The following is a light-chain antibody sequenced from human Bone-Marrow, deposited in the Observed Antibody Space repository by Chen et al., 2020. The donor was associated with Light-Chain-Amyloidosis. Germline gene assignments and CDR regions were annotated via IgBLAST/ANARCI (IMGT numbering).Light chain of an antibody. CDR1: SSNIGNDY. CDR3: GTWDSGLSAVV. CDR2: DNN. Sequence: QSVLPPPPSVSAAPGPTVTISCSGSSSNIGNDYVSWYQQLPGTAPKLLIYDNNKRPSGIPDRFSGSKSGTSATLGITGLQTGDEADYYCGTWDSGLSAVVFGGGTKLTVL. V-gene: IGLV1-51*01. J-gene: IGLJ2*01.